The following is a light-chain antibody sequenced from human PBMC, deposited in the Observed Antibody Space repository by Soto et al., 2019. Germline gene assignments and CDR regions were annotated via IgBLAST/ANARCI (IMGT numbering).Light chain of an antibody. V-gene: IGKV1-39*01. CDR1: QSISNY. CDR2: VAS. J-gene: IGKJ4*01. CDR3: QQCYGSLFT. Sequence: DIQMTQSPSSLSASVGDRVTLTCRASQSISNYLNCFQVKSGRGPKLLISVASTLQDGVPSRFSGSGSVSDFTLTISNLQRAAFAVYYCQQCYGSLFTFGEG.